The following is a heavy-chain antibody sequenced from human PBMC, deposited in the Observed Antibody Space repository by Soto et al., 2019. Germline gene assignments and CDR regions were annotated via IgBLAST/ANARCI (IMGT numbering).Heavy chain of an antibody. CDR1: GGSVGSGDSF. CDR3: AADRGNSTNWQLDY. CDR2: IYSSGST. J-gene: IGHJ4*02. D-gene: IGHD7-27*01. V-gene: IGHV4-30-4*01. Sequence: QVQLQESGPGLVQQSQTLSLTRTVSGGSVGSGDSFWTWIRQPPGKGLEWIGYIYSSGSTYYNPSRKSRGAFSVHTSKNRSPLGMSSVMAADSPVYYCAADRGNSTNWQLDYWGQRTLGTVSS.